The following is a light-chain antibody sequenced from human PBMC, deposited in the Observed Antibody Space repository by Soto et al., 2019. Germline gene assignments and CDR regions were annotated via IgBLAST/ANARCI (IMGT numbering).Light chain of an antibody. V-gene: IGLV2-14*01. CDR3: DSYTSSRAYV. CDR1: SSDVGGYNY. Sequence: QSVLTQPASVSGSAGQSITISCTGTSSDVGGYNYVSWYQQQSGKAPKLIIHEVSNRPSGVSSRFSGSKSGNTASLTISGLQAEDEADYYCDSYTSSRAYVFGIGTKVTVL. J-gene: IGLJ1*01. CDR2: EVS.